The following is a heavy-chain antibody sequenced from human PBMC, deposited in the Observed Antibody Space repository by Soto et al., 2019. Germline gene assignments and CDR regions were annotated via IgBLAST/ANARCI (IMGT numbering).Heavy chain of an antibody. Sequence: PGESLKISCKGSGYSFTSYWISWVRQMPGKGLEWMGRIDPSDSYTNYSPSFQGHVTIPADKSISTAYLQWSSLKASDTAMYYCARRRADTAMPHGFDPWGQGTLVAVSS. CDR1: GYSFTSYW. J-gene: IGHJ5*02. CDR2: IDPSDSYT. V-gene: IGHV5-10-1*01. CDR3: ARRRADTAMPHGFDP. D-gene: IGHD5-18*01.